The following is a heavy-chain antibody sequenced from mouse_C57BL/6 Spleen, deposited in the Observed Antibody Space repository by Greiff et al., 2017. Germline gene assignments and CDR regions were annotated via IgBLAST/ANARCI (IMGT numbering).Heavy chain of an antibody. CDR3: TDHYYGSSYYWYFDV. CDR1: GFTFSNYW. V-gene: IGHV6-3*01. J-gene: IGHJ1*03. Sequence: EVKVEESGGGLVQPGGSMKLSCVASGFTFSNYWMNWVRQSPEKGLEWVGQIRLKSDNYATHYAESVKGRYTISRDDSKSSVYLQMNKLRAEDTGIYYCTDHYYGSSYYWYFDVWGTGTTLTVSS. CDR2: IRLKSDNYAT. D-gene: IGHD1-1*01.